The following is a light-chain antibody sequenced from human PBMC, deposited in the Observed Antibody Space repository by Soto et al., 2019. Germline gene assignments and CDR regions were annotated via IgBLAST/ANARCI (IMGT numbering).Light chain of an antibody. Sequence: DIQMTQSPSSLSASVGDRVTITCRASQYIGDFLNWYQQTPGKAPKLLIFGASNLHIGVPSRFSGNGSGTEFTLTINNLQREDFATYYCQESFFTLGTFGRGTKVDIK. J-gene: IGKJ1*01. CDR1: QYIGDF. CDR2: GAS. CDR3: QESFFTLGT. V-gene: IGKV1-39*01.